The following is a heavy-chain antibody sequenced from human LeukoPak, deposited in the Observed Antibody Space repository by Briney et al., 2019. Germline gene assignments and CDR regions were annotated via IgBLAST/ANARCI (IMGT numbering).Heavy chain of an antibody. CDR2: ISSSSSYI. J-gene: IGHJ5*02. CDR1: GFTFSSYS. CDR3: ARDRVAVAPNWFDP. Sequence: GGSLRLSCAASGFTFSSYSMNWVRQAPGKGLEWVSSISSSSSYIYYADSVKGRFTISRDNSKNTLYLQMNSLRAEDTAVYYCARDRVAVAPNWFDPWGQGTLVTVSS. D-gene: IGHD6-19*01. V-gene: IGHV3-21*01.